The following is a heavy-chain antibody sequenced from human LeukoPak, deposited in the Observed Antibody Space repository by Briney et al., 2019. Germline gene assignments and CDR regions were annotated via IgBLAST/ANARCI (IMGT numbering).Heavy chain of an antibody. CDR3: AKDRNGVYGGNSFLDY. CDR2: ISRSGSST. J-gene: IGHJ4*02. CDR1: GFTFSSYA. D-gene: IGHD4-23*01. Sequence: GGSLRLSCAASGFTFSSYAMSWVRQAPGKGLEWVSVISRSGSSTYYTDSVKGRFTISRDNSRDTLYLQMNSLRAEDTAVYFCAKDRNGVYGGNSFLDYWGQGILVTVSS. V-gene: IGHV3-23*01.